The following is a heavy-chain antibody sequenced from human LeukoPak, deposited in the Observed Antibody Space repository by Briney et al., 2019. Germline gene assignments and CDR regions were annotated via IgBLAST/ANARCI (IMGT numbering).Heavy chain of an antibody. CDR2: MNPNSGNT. CDR3: ARHTTIFGVAIIDI. V-gene: IGHV1-8*03. CDR1: GYTFTSYD. Sequence: ASVKVSCKASGYTFTSYDINWVRQATGQGLEWMGWMNPNSGNTGYAQKFQGRVTITADESTSTAYMELSSLRSDDTAVYYCARHTTIFGVAIIDIWGQGTMVTVSS. D-gene: IGHD3-3*01. J-gene: IGHJ3*02.